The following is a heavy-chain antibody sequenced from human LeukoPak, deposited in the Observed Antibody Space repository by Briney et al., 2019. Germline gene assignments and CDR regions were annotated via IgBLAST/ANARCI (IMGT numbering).Heavy chain of an antibody. CDR2: IYSGGST. J-gene: IGHJ4*02. D-gene: IGHD3-22*01. CDR1: GFTVSSNY. V-gene: IGHV3-53*01. Sequence: GGSLRLSCAASGFTVSSNYMSWVRQAPGKGLEWVSVIYSGGSTYYEDSVKGRFTIARDNSKNTLYLQMNSLRAEDTAVYYCASRLVDYYDSSGLRPLFDYWGQGTLVTVSS. CDR3: ASRLVDYYDSSGLRPLFDY.